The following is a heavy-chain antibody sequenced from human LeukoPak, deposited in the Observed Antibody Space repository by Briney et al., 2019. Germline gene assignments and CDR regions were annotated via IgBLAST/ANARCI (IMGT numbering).Heavy chain of an antibody. CDR2: INTNTGNP. D-gene: IGHD2-8*02. V-gene: IGHV7-4-1*02. CDR1: GYTFTSYA. Sequence: GASVKVSCKASGYTFTSYAMNWVRQAPGQGLEWMGWINTNTGNPTYAQGFTGRFVSSLDTSVSTAYLQISSLKAEDTAVYYCAGKIAWWALDIWGQGTMVTVSS. CDR3: AGKIAWWALDI. J-gene: IGHJ3*02.